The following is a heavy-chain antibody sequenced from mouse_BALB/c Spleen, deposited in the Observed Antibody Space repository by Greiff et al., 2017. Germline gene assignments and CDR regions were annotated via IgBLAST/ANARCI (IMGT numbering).Heavy chain of an antibody. D-gene: IGHD2-4*01. CDR1: GFNIKDYY. J-gene: IGHJ3*01. CDR2: IDPENGNT. CDR3: AGSTMITEGFAY. V-gene: IGHV14-1*02. Sequence: VQLQQSGAELVRPGALVKLSCKASGFNIKDYYMHWVKQRPEQGLEWIGWIDPENGNTIYDPKFQGKASITADTSSNTAYLQLSSLTSEDTAVYYCAGSTMITEGFAYWGQGTLVTVSA.